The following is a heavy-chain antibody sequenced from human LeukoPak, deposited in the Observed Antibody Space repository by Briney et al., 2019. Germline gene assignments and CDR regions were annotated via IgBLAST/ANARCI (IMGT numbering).Heavy chain of an antibody. J-gene: IGHJ4*02. D-gene: IGHD3-16*01. Sequence: SETLSLTCTVSGGSISGGSYYWSWIRQPAGKGLERIVRIYTSGSTNYNPSLKSRVTISVDTSKNQFSLKLSSVTAADTAVYYYVWGSYPRNYFDYWGQGTLVTVSS. CDR2: IYTSGST. CDR1: GGSISGGSYY. CDR3: VWGSYPRNYFDY. V-gene: IGHV4-61*02.